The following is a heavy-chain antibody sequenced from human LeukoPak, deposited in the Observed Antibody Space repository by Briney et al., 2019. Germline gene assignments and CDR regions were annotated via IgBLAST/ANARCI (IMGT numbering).Heavy chain of an antibody. Sequence: PSETLSLTCTVSGGSISSSSYYWGWIRQPPGKGLEWIGYIYHSGSTYYNPSLKSRVTISVDRSKNQFSLKLSSVTAADTAVYYCARVSDWNYDYYFDYWGQGTLVTVSS. CDR2: IYHSGST. D-gene: IGHD1-7*01. CDR1: GGSISSSSYY. J-gene: IGHJ4*02. V-gene: IGHV4-39*07. CDR3: ARVSDWNYDYYFDY.